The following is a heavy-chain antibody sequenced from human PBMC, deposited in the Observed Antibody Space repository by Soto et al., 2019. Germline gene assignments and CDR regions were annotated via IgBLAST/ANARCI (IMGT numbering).Heavy chain of an antibody. CDR2: IIPLFGTP. CDR3: ARDRDNYGSGNYYHRNCF. CDR1: GGIFSTYA. Sequence: QVQLVQSGAEVKKPGSSVKVSCKASGGIFSTYAISWLRQAPGQGLEWMGGIIPLFGTPNYAQRFQGSVTLTADEATSTAYMELSRLTSENTAVYYFARDRDNYGSGNYYHRNCFWGQVTLVTVAS. J-gene: IGHJ4*02. D-gene: IGHD3-10*01. V-gene: IGHV1-69*01.